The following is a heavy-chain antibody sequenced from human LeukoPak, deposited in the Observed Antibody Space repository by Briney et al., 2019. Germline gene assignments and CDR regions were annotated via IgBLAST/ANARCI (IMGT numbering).Heavy chain of an antibody. CDR2: INPNSGGT. V-gene: IGHV1-2*02. D-gene: IGHD5-18*01. J-gene: IGHJ6*02. Sequence: ASVKVSCKASGYTFTGYYMRWVRQAPGQGLEWMGWINPNSGGTNYAQKFQGRVTMTRDTSISTDYMELSRLRSDDTAVYYCARDRTSYGGYYYGMDVWRQGTTVTVSS. CDR3: ARDRTSYGGYYYGMDV. CDR1: GYTFTGYY.